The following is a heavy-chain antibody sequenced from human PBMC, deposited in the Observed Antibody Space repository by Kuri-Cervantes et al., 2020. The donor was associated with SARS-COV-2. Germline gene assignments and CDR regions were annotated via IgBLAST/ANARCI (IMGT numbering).Heavy chain of an antibody. J-gene: IGHJ6*02. D-gene: IGHD3-22*01. V-gene: IGHV3-48*01. Sequence: GESLKISCAASGFTFSNYAMHWVRQAPGKGLEWVSYISSSSSTIYYADSVKGRFTISRDNAENSLYLQMNSLRAEDTAVYYCAKWAENYYDSSGYYYKDYYYGMDVWGQGTTVTVSS. CDR2: ISSSSSTI. CDR3: AKWAENYYDSSGYYYKDYYYGMDV. CDR1: GFTFSNYA.